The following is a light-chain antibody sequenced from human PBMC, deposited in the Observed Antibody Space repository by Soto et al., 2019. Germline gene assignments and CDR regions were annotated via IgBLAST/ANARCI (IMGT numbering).Light chain of an antibody. J-gene: IGKJ4*01. CDR3: QQYGSSPGT. V-gene: IGKV3-20*01. CDR1: QSVSSSY. CDR2: DAF. Sequence: EIVLTQSPGTLSLSPGERATLSCRASQSVSSSYLAWYQQKPGQAPRLLLYDAFNRATGIPDRFSGSGSGTDFTLTISRLEPEDFAVYYCQQYGSSPGTFGGGTKVDIK.